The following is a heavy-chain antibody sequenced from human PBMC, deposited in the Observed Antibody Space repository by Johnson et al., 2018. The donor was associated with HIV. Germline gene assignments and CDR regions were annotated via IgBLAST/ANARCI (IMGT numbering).Heavy chain of an antibody. CDR2: IALDGGDK. V-gene: IGHV3-30*18. J-gene: IGHJ3*02. CDR3: AKERRAPRAFDI. CDR1: GFSFSSYA. Sequence: QVQLVESGGGVVQPGRSLRLSCAASGFSFSSYAMHWVRQSPGKGLEWVAVIALDGGDKYYADSVKGRVTISRDNSKSTFFLQMNSLTPEDTGVYYCAKERRAPRAFDIWGQGTMVTVSS.